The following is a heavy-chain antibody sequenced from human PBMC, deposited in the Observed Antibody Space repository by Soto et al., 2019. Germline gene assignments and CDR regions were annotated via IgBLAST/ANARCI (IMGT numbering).Heavy chain of an antibody. D-gene: IGHD3-22*01. CDR1: DGSINSNTW. V-gene: IGHV4-4*02. CDR3: ARSTMTLIEVPDY. J-gene: IGHJ4*02. Sequence: SETLSLTCVVSDGSINSNTWWSWVRQPPEKGLEWIGDTSHSGNTKYKPSLKSRITISVHTSKSQISLQLRSVTAADTAVYFCARSTMTLIEVPDYWGQGTLVTVSS. CDR2: TSHSGNT.